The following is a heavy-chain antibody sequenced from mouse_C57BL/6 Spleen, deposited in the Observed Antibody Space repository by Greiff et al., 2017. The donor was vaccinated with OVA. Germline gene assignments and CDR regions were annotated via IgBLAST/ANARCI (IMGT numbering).Heavy chain of an antibody. J-gene: IGHJ4*01. CDR2: FYPGSGSI. Sequence: QVQLQQSGAELVKPGASVKLSCKASGYTFTEYTIHWVKQRPGQGLEWIGWFYPGSGSIKYNEKFKDKATLTADKSSSTVYMELSRLTSEDSAVYFCARHEDVYYDYPYAMDYWGQGTSVTVSS. CDR3: ARHEDVYYDYPYAMDY. D-gene: IGHD2-4*01. CDR1: GYTFTEYT. V-gene: IGHV1-62-2*01.